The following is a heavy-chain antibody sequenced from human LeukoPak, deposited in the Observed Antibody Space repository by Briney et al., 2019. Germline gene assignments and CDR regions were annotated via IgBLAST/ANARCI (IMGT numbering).Heavy chain of an antibody. Sequence: GGSLRLSCAASGFTFSSYTLSWVRQAPGRGLEWVSTISGGGDYTSYADSVKGRFTISRDNSKNTLYLQMNSLRAEDTAVYYCARDRMGAASYYYYYMDVWGKGTTVTVSS. D-gene: IGHD1-26*01. CDR1: GFTFSSYT. V-gene: IGHV3-23*01. CDR2: ISGGGDYT. J-gene: IGHJ6*03. CDR3: ARDRMGAASYYYYYMDV.